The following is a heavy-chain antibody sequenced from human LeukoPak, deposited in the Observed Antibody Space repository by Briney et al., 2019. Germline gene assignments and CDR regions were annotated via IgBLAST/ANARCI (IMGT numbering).Heavy chain of an antibody. J-gene: IGHJ5*02. CDR3: IRGDPSTWS. D-gene: IGHD2-15*01. V-gene: IGHV3-74*01. CDR1: GFTFKLYW. Sequence: PGGSLRLSCAASGFTFKLYWMHWVRQVPGKAPVWVSRINDDGSDTRYADSVKGRFTISRDDATNMVFLQMNSLRPEDTAIYYCIRGDPSTWSWGQGTLVTVSS. CDR2: INDDGSDT.